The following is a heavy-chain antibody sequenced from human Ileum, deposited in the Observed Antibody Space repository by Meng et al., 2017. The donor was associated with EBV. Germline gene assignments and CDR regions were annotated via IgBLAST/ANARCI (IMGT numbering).Heavy chain of an antibody. D-gene: IGHD6-13*01. CDR3: ARKPTSAALDY. CDR1: GFTFTNYG. Sequence: QVQLLRSGAEVTTPGASGKVSCKASGFTFTNYGFTWVRQAPGQGLEWMGWISANNGDRHYAQKFQDRVTLTTDGYTPTVYMELRSLRSDDTAVYFCARKPTSAALDYWGQGTLVTVSS. V-gene: IGHV1-18*01. J-gene: IGHJ4*02. CDR2: ISANNGDR.